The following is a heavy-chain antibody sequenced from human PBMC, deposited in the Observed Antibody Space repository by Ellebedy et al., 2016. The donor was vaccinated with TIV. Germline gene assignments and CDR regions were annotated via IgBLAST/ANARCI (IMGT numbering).Heavy chain of an antibody. V-gene: IGHV3-74*01. Sequence: PGGSLRLSCAASGSTFRSYWMHWVRQSPGEGLVWVSRMNGDGTTTNYADSVKGRFTNSKDNAKNTLYLQMNSLRADDTAIYYCARDPYNEGDYWGQGALVTVSS. CDR2: MNGDGTTT. J-gene: IGHJ4*02. D-gene: IGHD3-10*01. CDR3: ARDPYNEGDY. CDR1: GSTFRSYW.